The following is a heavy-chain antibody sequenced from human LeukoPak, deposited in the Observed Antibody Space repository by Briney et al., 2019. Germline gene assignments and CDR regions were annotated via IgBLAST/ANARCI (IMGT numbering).Heavy chain of an antibody. CDR3: ARDIDDLGALLYL. V-gene: IGHV4-39*07. CDR2: INYSGRTYYD. Sequence: SETLSLTCTVSGNSISSGDNYWSWIRQPAGKGLEWLASINYSGRTYYDYYSPSLVNRLTISIETAKRQFSLRLTSVTAADTALYYCARDIDDLGALLYLWGQGTLVTVSS. J-gene: IGHJ5*02. D-gene: IGHD1-26*01. CDR1: GNSISSGDNY.